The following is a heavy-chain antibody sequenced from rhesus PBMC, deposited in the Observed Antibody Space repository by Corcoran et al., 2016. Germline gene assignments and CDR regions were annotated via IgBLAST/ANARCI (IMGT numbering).Heavy chain of an antibody. J-gene: IGHJ4*01. CDR2: ISGSGGST. Sequence: QLQLQESGPGLVKPSETLSLTCAVSGGSISSNYWSWIRQLPGKGLEWSGRISGSGGSTDDNPSLKTRIAISTDTSKNQFSLTLSSVTAADTAVYYCASKPYCSRGVCYAGQLDSWGQGVLVTVSS. V-gene: IGHV4-173*01. D-gene: IGHD2-39*01. CDR1: GGSISSNY. CDR3: ASKPYCSRGVCYAGQLDS.